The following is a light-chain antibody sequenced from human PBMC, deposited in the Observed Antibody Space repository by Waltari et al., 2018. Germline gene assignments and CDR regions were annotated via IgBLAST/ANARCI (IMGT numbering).Light chain of an antibody. J-gene: IGLJ3*02. CDR3: LLFDGDARV. V-gene: IGLV7-43*01. CDR1: TGEVTSGPH. CDR2: STS. Sequence: QTVVTQEPSLTVSPGGTVTLTCATSTGEVTSGPHPNWLQQKPGQPPRLLIFSTSDKPSRTPARFSGSLLGGKAALTLSGVQPEDEADYYCLLFDGDARVFGGGTRLTVL.